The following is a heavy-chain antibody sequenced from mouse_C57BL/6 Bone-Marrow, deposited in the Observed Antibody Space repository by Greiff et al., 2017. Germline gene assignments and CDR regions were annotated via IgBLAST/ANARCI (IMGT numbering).Heavy chain of an antibody. D-gene: IGHD1-1*01. J-gene: IGHJ2*01. Sequence: QVQLQQSGAELARPGASVKLSCKASGYTFTSYGISWVKQRTGQGLEWIGEIYPRSGNTYYNAKFKGKATLTADKSSSTAYMELRSLTSEDSAVYFCARLPYYYGNTYFDYWGQGTTLTVSS. CDR2: IYPRSGNT. CDR1: GYTFTSYG. CDR3: ARLPYYYGNTYFDY. V-gene: IGHV1-81*01.